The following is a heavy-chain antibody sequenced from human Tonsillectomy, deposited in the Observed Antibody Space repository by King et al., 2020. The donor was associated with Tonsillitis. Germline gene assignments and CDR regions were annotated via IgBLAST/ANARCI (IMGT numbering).Heavy chain of an antibody. Sequence: VQLVESGGGVVQPGRSLRLSCAASGFTFSSYGMHWVRQAPGKGLEWVAVISYDGSNKYYADSVKGRFTISRDNSKNTLYLQMNSLRAEDTAVYYCAKDFVLHYWGQGTLVTVSS. CDR2: ISYDGSNK. J-gene: IGHJ4*02. CDR1: GFTFSSYG. V-gene: IGHV3-30*18. D-gene: IGHD3-16*02. CDR3: AKDFVLHY.